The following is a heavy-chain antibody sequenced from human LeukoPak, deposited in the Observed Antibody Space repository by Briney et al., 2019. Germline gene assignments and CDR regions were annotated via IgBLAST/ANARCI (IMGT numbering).Heavy chain of an antibody. D-gene: IGHD6-13*01. J-gene: IGHJ4*02. CDR2: IYYSGST. CDR1: GGSISSYY. V-gene: IGHV4-59*08. Sequence: SETLSLTCTVSGGSISSYYWSWIRPPPGKGLEWIGYIYYSGSTNYNPSLKSRVTISVDTSKNQFSLKLSSVTAADTAVYYWARGEQLIDYWGQGTLVTVSS. CDR3: ARGEQLIDY.